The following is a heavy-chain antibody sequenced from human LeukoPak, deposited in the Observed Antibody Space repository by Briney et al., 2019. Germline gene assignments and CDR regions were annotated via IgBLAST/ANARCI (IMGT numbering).Heavy chain of an antibody. CDR2: IYYSGST. CDR3: ARSRDGYNFDY. V-gene: IGHV4-59*01. CDR1: GGSISSYY. D-gene: IGHD5-24*01. Sequence: SETLSLTCTVSGGSISSYYWSWIRQPPGKGLEWIGYIYYSGSTNYNPSLKSRVTISVDTSKNQFSLKLSSVTAADTAVYYCARSRDGYNFDYWGQGILVTVSS. J-gene: IGHJ4*02.